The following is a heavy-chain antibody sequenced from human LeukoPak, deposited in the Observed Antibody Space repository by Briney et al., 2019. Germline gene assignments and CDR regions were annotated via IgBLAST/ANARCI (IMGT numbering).Heavy chain of an antibody. V-gene: IGHV1-2*02. CDR2: INPNSGGT. D-gene: IGHD5-12*01. J-gene: IGHJ4*02. Sequence: ASVKVSCKASGYAFTGYYMHWVRQAPGQGLEWMGWINPNSGGTNYAQKFQGRVTMTRDTSISTAYMELSRLRSDDTAVYYCARGDSGHDSYFDYWGQGTLVTVSS. CDR1: GYAFTGYY. CDR3: ARGDSGHDSYFDY.